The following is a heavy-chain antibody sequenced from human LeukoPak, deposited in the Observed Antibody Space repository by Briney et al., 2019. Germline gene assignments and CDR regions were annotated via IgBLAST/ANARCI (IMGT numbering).Heavy chain of an antibody. V-gene: IGHV3-15*01. CDR2: IKSKADGGTT. CDR3: TTDPFMLDVYHFHY. CDR1: GFTFSSAW. J-gene: IGHJ4*02. D-gene: IGHD5/OR15-5a*01. Sequence: SGGSPRLSCAASGFTFSSAWMTWVRQAPGKGLEWVGHIKSKADGGTTDYAAPAKGRFTISRDDSKNTLSLQMNSLKYEDTAVYYCTTDPFMLDVYHFHYWGQGTLVTVSS.